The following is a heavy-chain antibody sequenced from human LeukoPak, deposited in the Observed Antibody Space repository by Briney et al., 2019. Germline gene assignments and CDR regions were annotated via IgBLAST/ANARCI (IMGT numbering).Heavy chain of an antibody. CDR3: AKDPSSSVGHFDY. D-gene: IGHD6-19*01. CDR2: IRYDGSNK. Sequence: GGPLRLSCAASGFTFSSYGMHWVRQAPGKGLEWVAFIRYDGSNKYYADSVKGRFTISRDNSKNTLYLQMNSLSAEDTAVYYCAKDPSSSVGHFDYWGQGTLVTVSS. J-gene: IGHJ4*02. V-gene: IGHV3-30*02. CDR1: GFTFSSYG.